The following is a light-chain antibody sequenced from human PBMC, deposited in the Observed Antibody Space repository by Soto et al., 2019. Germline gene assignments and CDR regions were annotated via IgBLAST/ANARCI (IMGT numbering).Light chain of an antibody. CDR1: RSVSRY. J-gene: IGKJ4*01. Sequence: EIALTQSPATLSLSPGERATLSCRASRSVSRYLAWYQQKPGQAPRLLIYDASNRATGIPARFSGSGSGTDFTLTISSLEPEDFAVYYCQQRGNWPSFGGGTKVDIK. V-gene: IGKV3-11*01. CDR3: QQRGNWPS. CDR2: DAS.